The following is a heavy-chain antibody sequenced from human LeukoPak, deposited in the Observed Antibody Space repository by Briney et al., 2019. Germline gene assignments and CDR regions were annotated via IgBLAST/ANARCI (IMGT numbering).Heavy chain of an antibody. Sequence: GGSLRLSCAASGFTLTSYGMHWVRQAPGKGLEWVAFISFDGSMKFYADSVKGRFTISRDNSKNTLYLQMNSLRAEDTAVYYCAKARGDGGYFDYWGQGTLVTVSS. CDR3: AKARGDGGYFDY. CDR2: ISFDGSMK. J-gene: IGHJ4*02. CDR1: GFTLTSYG. V-gene: IGHV3-30*18. D-gene: IGHD2-15*01.